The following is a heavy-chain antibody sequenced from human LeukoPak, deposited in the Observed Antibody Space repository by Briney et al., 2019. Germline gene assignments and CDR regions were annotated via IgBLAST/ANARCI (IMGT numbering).Heavy chain of an antibody. D-gene: IGHD3-22*01. CDR2: ITGGGDSA. V-gene: IGHV3-23*01. Sequence: GGSLRPSCGASGFTFSSHAMSWVRQTPERGLEWVSAITGGGDSAYYPDSVKGRFTISRDNSKNTLYLQMNNLGAEDTALYYCVSGDTGSGYYYWGQGTLVTVSS. CDR3: VSGDTGSGYYY. CDR1: GFTFSSHA. J-gene: IGHJ4*02.